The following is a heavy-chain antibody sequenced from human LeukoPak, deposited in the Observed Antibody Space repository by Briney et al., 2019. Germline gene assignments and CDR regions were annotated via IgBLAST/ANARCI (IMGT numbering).Heavy chain of an antibody. CDR3: TKEGGDYYDSSGYLDY. CDR1: GFTFSDYY. J-gene: IGHJ4*02. Sequence: PGGSLRLSCAASGFTFSDYYMSWIRQAPGKGLVWGSYITNSGRRMYYTDSVKGRFTISRHNPKTSLYLQMNSLRAEDTAVYYCTKEGGDYYDSSGYLDYWGRGTLVTVSS. D-gene: IGHD3-22*01. V-gene: IGHV3-11*04. CDR2: ITNSGRRM.